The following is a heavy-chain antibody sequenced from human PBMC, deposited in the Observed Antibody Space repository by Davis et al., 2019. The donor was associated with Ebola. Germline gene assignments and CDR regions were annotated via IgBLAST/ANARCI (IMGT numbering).Heavy chain of an antibody. V-gene: IGHV4-34*01. CDR3: ARADIVVVVAAFDY. D-gene: IGHD2-15*01. J-gene: IGHJ4*02. CDR2: INHRGST. CDR1: GGSFSGYY. Sequence: GSLRLSCAVYGGSFSGYYWSWIRQPPGKGLEWIGEINHRGSTNYNPSLKSRVTISVDSSKNQFSLKLSSVTAADTAVYYCARADIVVVVAAFDYWGQGTLVTVSS.